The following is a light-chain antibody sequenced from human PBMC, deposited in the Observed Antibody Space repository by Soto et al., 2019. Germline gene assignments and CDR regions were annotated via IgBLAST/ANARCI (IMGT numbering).Light chain of an antibody. Sequence: EIVLTQSPATLSLSPGERATLSCRASQSVSGSLAWYQQKPGQAPRLLIYDASSRATGIPARFSGSGSGTDFTLTISSLEPEDFAVYYCQQRSNWPPTWTFGQGTKVEI. CDR2: DAS. J-gene: IGKJ1*01. V-gene: IGKV3-11*01. CDR1: QSVSGS. CDR3: QQRSNWPPTWT.